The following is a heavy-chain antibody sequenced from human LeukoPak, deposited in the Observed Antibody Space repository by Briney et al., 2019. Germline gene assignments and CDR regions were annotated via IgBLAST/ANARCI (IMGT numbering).Heavy chain of an antibody. D-gene: IGHD1-26*01. V-gene: IGHV2-5*01. Sequence: SGPTLVKPTQTLTLTCTFSGFSLSTSGVGVGWIRQPPGKALERLALIYWNDDKRYSPSLKSRLTITKDTSKNQVVLTMTNMDPVDTATYYCARTYSGSYSFDYWGQGTLVTVSS. CDR2: IYWNDDK. J-gene: IGHJ4*02. CDR3: ARTYSGSYSFDY. CDR1: GFSLSTSGVG.